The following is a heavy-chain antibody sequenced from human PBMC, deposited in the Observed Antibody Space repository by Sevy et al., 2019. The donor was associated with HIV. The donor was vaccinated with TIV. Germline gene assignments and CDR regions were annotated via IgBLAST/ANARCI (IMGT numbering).Heavy chain of an antibody. D-gene: IGHD5-12*01. CDR2: IYYNGHT. Sequence: PSETLSLTCSVSGDTIVSSGHYCGWIRQTPGKGLEWIGSIYYNGHTYYSPSLKSRLTISIDTSKNQFSLNLSSVTAADTAIYFCAREAGGYDYDYGMDVWGQGTTVTVSS. V-gene: IGHV4-39*02. J-gene: IGHJ6*02. CDR1: GDTIVSSGHY. CDR3: AREAGGYDYDYGMDV.